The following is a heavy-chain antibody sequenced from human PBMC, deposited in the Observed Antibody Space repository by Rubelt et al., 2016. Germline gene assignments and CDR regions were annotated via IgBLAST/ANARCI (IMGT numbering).Heavy chain of an antibody. CDR1: GGSISSSRWY. J-gene: IGHJ4*02. D-gene: IGHD3-22*01. CDR3: GRGGGIGVTDS. V-gene: IGHV4-39*07. Sequence: QLHLQESGPGLVKPSETLSLTCTVSGGSISSSRWYWNWIRQPPGKGLEWLGSLYSSGSTSYNPSLRRPATISVDRSKNQFTLRLGSVTAADTAVCYCGRGGGIGVTDSWGQGTLVTVSS. CDR2: LYSSGST.